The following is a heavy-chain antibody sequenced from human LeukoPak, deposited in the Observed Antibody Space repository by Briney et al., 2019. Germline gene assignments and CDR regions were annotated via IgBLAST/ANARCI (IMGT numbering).Heavy chain of an antibody. CDR2: IYTSGST. Sequence: SQTLSLTCTVSGGSISSGGYYWSWIRQPAGKGLEWIGRIYTSGSTNYNPSLKSRVTMSVDTSKNQFSLKLSSVTAADTAVYYCARSNSFLSSRWLHAFDIWGQGTMVTVSS. D-gene: IGHD6-19*01. V-gene: IGHV4-61*02. CDR3: ARSNSFLSSRWLHAFDI. J-gene: IGHJ3*02. CDR1: GGSISSGGYY.